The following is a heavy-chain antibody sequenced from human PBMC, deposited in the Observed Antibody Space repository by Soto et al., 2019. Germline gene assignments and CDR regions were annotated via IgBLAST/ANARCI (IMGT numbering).Heavy chain of an antibody. J-gene: IGHJ4*02. V-gene: IGHV1-69*06. D-gene: IGHD3-22*01. Sequence: ASVKVSCKASGGTFSSYAISWVRQAPGQGLEWMGGIIPIFGTANYAQKFQGRVTMTEDTSTDTAYMELSSLRSEDTAVYYCATSINYYDSSGYYYYYWGQGTLVTVSS. CDR2: IIPIFGTA. CDR1: GGTFSSYA. CDR3: ATSINYYDSSGYYYYY.